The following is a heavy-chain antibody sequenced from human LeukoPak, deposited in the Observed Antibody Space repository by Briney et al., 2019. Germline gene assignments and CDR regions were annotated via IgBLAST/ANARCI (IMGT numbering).Heavy chain of an antibody. CDR3: ARYGPTISYYYYGMDV. CDR1: GGSISSYY. V-gene: IGHV4-59*12. D-gene: IGHD4-17*01. J-gene: IGHJ6*02. Sequence: PSETLSLTCTVSGGSISSYYWSWIRQPPGKGLEWIGYIYYSGSTNYNPSLKSRVTMSVDTSKNQFSLKLSSVTAADTAVYYCARYGPTISYYYYGMDVWGQGTTVTVSS. CDR2: IYYSGST.